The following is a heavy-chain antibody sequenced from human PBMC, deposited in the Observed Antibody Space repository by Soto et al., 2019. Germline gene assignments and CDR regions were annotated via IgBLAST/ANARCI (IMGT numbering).Heavy chain of an antibody. J-gene: IGHJ4*02. D-gene: IGHD2-21*01. CDR3: VRGGGGGLFEH. CDR1: GFPFSDYY. CDR2: ISPKSTYR. Sequence: QVHLVESGGGLVKPGGSLRLSCPTSGFPFSDYYMSWIRQALGKGLEWLSHISPKSTYRNYADSVKGRFTISRDNTKSSLFLQMNSLGVEDTAVYYCVRGGGGGLFEHWGQGVLVTVSS. V-gene: IGHV3-11*06.